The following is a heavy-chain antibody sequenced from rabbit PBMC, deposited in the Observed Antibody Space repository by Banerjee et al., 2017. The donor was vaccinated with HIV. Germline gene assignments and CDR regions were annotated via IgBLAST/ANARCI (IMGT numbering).Heavy chain of an antibody. V-gene: IGHV1S40*01. D-gene: IGHD8-1*01. Sequence: QSLEESGGGLVKPGGTLTLTCKASGIDFNSSYMCWVRQAPGKGLEWIGCIYAGGSGSTYYASGAKGRFSFSKSSSTTVTLQVTSLTAADTAMYFCARGGYAGSSDYTPDYFNLWGPGTLVTVS. J-gene: IGHJ4*01. CDR2: IYAGGSGST. CDR3: ARGGYAGSSDYTPDYFNL. CDR1: GIDFNSSY.